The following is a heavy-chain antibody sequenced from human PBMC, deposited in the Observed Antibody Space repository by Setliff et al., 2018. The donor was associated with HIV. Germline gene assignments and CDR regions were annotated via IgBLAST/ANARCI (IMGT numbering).Heavy chain of an antibody. CDR3: ARELTALYYDSLNWFDP. V-gene: IGHV4-61*09. J-gene: IGHJ5*02. CDR2: VYTSGGT. Sequence: SETLSLTCTVSGGSISSGSYYWSWIRQPAGKGLEWIGHVYTSGGTNYNPSLKSRVTISVDTSKNQFSLKLSSVTAADTAVYYCARELTALYYDSLNWFDPWGQGTLVTVSS. D-gene: IGHD3-3*01. CDR1: GGSISSGSYY.